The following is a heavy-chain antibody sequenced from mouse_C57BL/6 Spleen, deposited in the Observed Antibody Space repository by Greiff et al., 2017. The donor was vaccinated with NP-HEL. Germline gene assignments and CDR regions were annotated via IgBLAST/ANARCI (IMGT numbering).Heavy chain of an antibody. CDR1: GYTFTSYW. CDR2: IDPSDSYT. V-gene: IGHV1-69*01. Sequence: QVQLKQPGAELVMPGASVKLSCKASGYTFTSYWMHWVKQRPGQGLEWIGEIDPSDSYTNYNQKFKGKSTLTVDKSSSTAYMQLSSLTSEDSAVYYCARFGGDYFDYWGQGTTLTVSS. J-gene: IGHJ2*01. CDR3: ARFGGDYFDY.